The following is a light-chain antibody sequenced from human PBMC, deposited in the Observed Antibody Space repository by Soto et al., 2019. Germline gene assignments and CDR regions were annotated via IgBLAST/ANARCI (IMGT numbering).Light chain of an antibody. V-gene: IGLV1-47*01. Sequence: QSVLTQPPSASGTPGQRVTISCSGSSSNIGSNYVYWYQQLPGTAPKLLIYRNNQRPSGVPDRFSGSKSGTSVSLAISGLRSEDEADYYCAAWDDSLSVYYVFGTGTKLTVL. J-gene: IGLJ1*01. CDR3: AAWDDSLSVYYV. CDR1: SSNIGSNY. CDR2: RNN.